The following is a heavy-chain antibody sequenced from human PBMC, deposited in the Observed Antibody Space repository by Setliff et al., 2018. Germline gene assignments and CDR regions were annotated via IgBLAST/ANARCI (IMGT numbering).Heavy chain of an antibody. CDR3: ARDLIDPDYGGYLSFYYYGMDV. CDR1: GGTFSSYA. J-gene: IGHJ6*02. D-gene: IGHD4-17*01. CDR2: IIPIFGTA. Sequence: SVKVSCKASGGTFSSYAISWVRQAPGQGLEWMGGIIPIFGTANYAQKFQGRVTITADESTSTAYMELSSLRSEDTAVYYCARDLIDPDYGGYLSFYYYGMDVWGQGTTVTVSS. V-gene: IGHV1-69*13.